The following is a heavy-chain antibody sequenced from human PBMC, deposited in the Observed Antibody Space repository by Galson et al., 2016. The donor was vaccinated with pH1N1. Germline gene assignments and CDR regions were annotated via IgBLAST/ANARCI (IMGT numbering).Heavy chain of an antibody. Sequence: SLRLSCAVSGFNFRTYEMHWFRQAPGKGLEWDSYSIGSGSITNYADSVRGRFTISRDNAKNSLFLQMDSPRAEDTAIYYCVRETRDDYNYGNFDYWGQGTLVTVSS. CDR1: GFNFRTYE. CDR3: VRETRDDYNYGNFDY. D-gene: IGHD5-24*01. J-gene: IGHJ4*02. V-gene: IGHV3-48*03. CDR2: SIGSGSIT.